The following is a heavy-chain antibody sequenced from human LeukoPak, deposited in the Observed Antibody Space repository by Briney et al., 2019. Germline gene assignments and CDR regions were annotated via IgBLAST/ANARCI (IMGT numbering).Heavy chain of an antibody. CDR2: ISYSGDT. J-gene: IGHJ5*02. D-gene: IGHD4/OR15-4a*01. CDR1: RGPISGYS. Sequence: PSETLSLTCTVSRGPISGYSWSWIRQSPGGGLEWIGYISYSGDTAYNPSLRRRVTLSVDTSKNQFSLQLRSVTTADTAVYYCVRGPYGASISKWFDPWGQGTQVIVSP. CDR3: VRGPYGASISKWFDP. V-gene: IGHV4-59*01.